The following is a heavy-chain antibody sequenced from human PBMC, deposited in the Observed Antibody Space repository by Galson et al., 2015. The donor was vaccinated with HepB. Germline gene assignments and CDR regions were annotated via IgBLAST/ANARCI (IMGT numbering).Heavy chain of an antibody. D-gene: IGHD3-22*01. V-gene: IGHV3-23*01. CDR2: ISANVANT. J-gene: IGHJ4*02. CDR1: GFTFSIYT. CDR3: AKTSSGYFDY. Sequence: SLRLSCAASGFTFSIYTMTWVRQAPGKGLEWVSDISANVANTAYADSVKGRFTISRDNSKNTLYLQMSTLRAEDTAVYYCAKTSSGYFDYWGQGTLVTVSS.